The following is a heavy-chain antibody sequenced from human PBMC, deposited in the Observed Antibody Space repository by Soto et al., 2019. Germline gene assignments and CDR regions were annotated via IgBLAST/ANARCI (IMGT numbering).Heavy chain of an antibody. CDR1: GFTFSSYS. CDR2: ISSSSSTI. V-gene: IGHV3-48*01. J-gene: IGHJ6*04. CDR3: ARDIGYYGSGHLDV. D-gene: IGHD3-10*01. Sequence: PGGSLRLSCAASGFTFSSYSMNWVRQAPGKGLEWVSYISSSSSTIYYADSVKGRFTISRDNAKNSLYLQMNSLRAEDTAVYYCARDIGYYGSGHLDVWGKGTTVTVSS.